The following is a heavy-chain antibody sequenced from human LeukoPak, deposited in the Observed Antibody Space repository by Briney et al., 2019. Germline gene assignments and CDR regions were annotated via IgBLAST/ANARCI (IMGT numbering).Heavy chain of an antibody. CDR2: IYYSCST. V-gene: IGHV4-59*01. J-gene: IGHJ4*02. Sequence: SETLSLTCTVSGGSISSYYWSWIRQPPGKGLEWIGYIYYSCSTNYNPSLKSRVTISVDTSKIQFSLKLSSVTAVDTAVYYCAREAVAADGGFFDYWGQGTLVTVSS. CDR3: AREAVAADGGFFDY. D-gene: IGHD6-19*01. CDR1: GGSISSYY.